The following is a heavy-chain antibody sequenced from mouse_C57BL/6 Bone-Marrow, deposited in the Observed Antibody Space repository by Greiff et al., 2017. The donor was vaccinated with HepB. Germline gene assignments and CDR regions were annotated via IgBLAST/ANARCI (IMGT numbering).Heavy chain of an antibody. CDR3: ARPISDYAMDY. Sequence: EVQLVESGGGLVQPGGSLKLSCAASGFTFSDYGMAWVRQAPRKGPEWVAFISNLAYSIYYADTVTGRFTISRENAKNTLYLEMSSLRSEDTAMYYCARPISDYAMDYWGQGTSVTVSS. CDR1: GFTFSDYG. J-gene: IGHJ4*01. CDR2: ISNLAYSI. V-gene: IGHV5-15*01.